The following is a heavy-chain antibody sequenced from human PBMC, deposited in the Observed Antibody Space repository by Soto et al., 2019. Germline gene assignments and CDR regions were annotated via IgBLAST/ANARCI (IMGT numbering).Heavy chain of an antibody. CDR3: ATGRVVVAAYYFDY. J-gene: IGHJ4*02. Sequence: QVQLVESGGGVVQPGRSLRLSCAASGFTFSSYGMHWVRQAPGKGLEWVAVISYDGSNKYYADSVKGRFTISRDNSKNTLYLQMNSLRAEDTAVYYCATGRVVVAAYYFDYWGQGTLVTVSS. V-gene: IGHV3-30*03. D-gene: IGHD2-15*01. CDR2: ISYDGSNK. CDR1: GFTFSSYG.